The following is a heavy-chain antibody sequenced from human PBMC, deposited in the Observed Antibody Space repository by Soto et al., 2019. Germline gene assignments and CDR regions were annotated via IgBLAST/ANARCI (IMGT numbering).Heavy chain of an antibody. CDR3: ARKDSGYADYMDV. CDR2: IYYSGST. J-gene: IGHJ6*03. Sequence: SETLSLTCTVSGGSISSGGYYWSWIHQHPGKDLEWIGYIYYSGSTYYNPSLKSRVTMSVDTSENQFSLRLSSVTAADTAVYYCARKDSGYADYMDVWGKGTTVTVSS. D-gene: IGHD5-12*01. CDR1: GGSISSGGYY. V-gene: IGHV4-31*03.